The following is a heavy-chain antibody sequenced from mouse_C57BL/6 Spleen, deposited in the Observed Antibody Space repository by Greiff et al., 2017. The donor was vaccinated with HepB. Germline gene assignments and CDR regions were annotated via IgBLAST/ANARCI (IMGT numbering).Heavy chain of an antibody. CDR1: GFTFSSYT. CDR2: ISGGGGNT. J-gene: IGHJ4*01. CDR3: AGNGECYVYAMDY. Sequence: EVKLMESGGGLVKPGGSLKLSCAASGFTFSSYTMSWVRQTPEKRLEWVATISGGGGNTYYPDSVKGRFTISRDNAKNTLYLQMSSLRSEDTALYYCAGNGECYVYAMDYWGQGTSVTVSS. D-gene: IGHD2-12*01. V-gene: IGHV5-9*01.